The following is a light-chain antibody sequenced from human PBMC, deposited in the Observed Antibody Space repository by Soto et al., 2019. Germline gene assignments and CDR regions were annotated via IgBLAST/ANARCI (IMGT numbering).Light chain of an antibody. CDR2: QDT. CDR3: QAWGTSTYV. J-gene: IGLJ1*01. V-gene: IGLV3-1*01. CDR1: NLGDKY. Sequence: SYELTQPPSVSVSPGQTASITCSGDNLGDKYVCWYQQKPGQSPVLVIYQDTKRPSGIPERFSGSNSGNTATLTISGTQAMDEADYYCQAWGTSTYVFGTGTKVTVL.